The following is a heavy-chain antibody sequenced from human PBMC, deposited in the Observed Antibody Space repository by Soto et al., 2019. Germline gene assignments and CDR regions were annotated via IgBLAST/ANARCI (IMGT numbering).Heavy chain of an antibody. D-gene: IGHD6-13*01. J-gene: IGHJ4*02. CDR1: GFTVSSNY. V-gene: IGHV3-53*01. CDR3: ARAGSSSWTYYFDY. Sequence: QPGGSLRLSCAASGFTVSSNYMSWVRQAPGKGLEWVSVIYSGGSTYYADSVKGRFTISRDNSKNTLYLQMNSLRAEDTAVYYCARAGSSSWTYYFDYWGQGTLVTVSS. CDR2: IYSGGST.